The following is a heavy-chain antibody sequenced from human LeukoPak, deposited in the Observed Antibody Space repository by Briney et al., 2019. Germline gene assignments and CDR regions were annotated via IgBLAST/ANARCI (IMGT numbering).Heavy chain of an antibody. CDR3: ARAYGSTYYFDY. V-gene: IGHV5-51*01. Sequence: GESLKISCKGSGYSFTSYWVGWVRQMPGKGLEWMGIIYPGDSDTRYRPSFQGQVTISVDKSITTAYLQWSSLKASDTAMYYCARAYGSTYYFDYWGQGTLVTVSS. D-gene: IGHD6-13*01. CDR1: GYSFTSYW. CDR2: IYPGDSDT. J-gene: IGHJ4*02.